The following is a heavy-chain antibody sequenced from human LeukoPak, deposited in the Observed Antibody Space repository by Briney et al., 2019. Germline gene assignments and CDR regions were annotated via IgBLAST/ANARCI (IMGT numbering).Heavy chain of an antibody. CDR1: GYTFTSYH. V-gene: IGHV1-46*03. Sequence: ASVKVSCKASGYTFTSYHMHWVRQAPGQGLEWMGIINPSGGSTSYAQKFQGRVTMTRDTSTSTVYMELSSLRSEDTAVYYCAREGAPSYYDLWSGYQWYFDLWGRGTLVTVSS. CDR3: AREGAPSYYDLWSGYQWYFDL. CDR2: INPSGGST. J-gene: IGHJ2*01. D-gene: IGHD3-3*01.